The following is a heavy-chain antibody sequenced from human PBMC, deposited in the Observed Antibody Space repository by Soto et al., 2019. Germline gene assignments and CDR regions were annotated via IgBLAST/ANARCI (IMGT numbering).Heavy chain of an antibody. CDR3: ARVGSSIAVLPFDY. Sequence: QMQLQESGPGLVKPSQTLSLTCTVSAGSISSGDYYWSWIRQPPGKGLEWIGYIYYLGSTYYNPSLKSRVTIPLDTSKNQFSLKLSSVTAADTAVYYCARVGSSIAVLPFDYWGQGTLVTVSS. V-gene: IGHV4-30-4*01. CDR1: AGSISSGDYY. J-gene: IGHJ4*02. D-gene: IGHD6-6*01. CDR2: IYYLGST.